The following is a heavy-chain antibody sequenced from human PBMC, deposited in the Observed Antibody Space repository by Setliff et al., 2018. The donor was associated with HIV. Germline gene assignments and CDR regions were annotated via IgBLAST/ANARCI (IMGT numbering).Heavy chain of an antibody. CDR2: LRPSGNT. CDR1: GGSFSGYN. V-gene: IGHV4-34*01. CDR3: ARHGAFYYYYYMDV. J-gene: IGHJ6*03. Sequence: SETLSLTCAVYGGSFSGYNWNWIRQPPGKGLEWIGSLRPSGNTYYNPSLKSRVTISVDTSKNQFSLNLSSVTAADTAVYYCARHGAFYYYYYMDVWGKGTTVTVSS.